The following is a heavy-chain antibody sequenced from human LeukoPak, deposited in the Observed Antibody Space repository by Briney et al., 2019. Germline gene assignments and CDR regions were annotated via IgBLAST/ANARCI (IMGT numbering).Heavy chain of an antibody. CDR1: GYTFTGYH. V-gene: IGHV1-2*02. CDR2: TNPISGGT. D-gene: IGHD3-22*01. Sequence: ASVSVSCKTSGYTFTGYHMHWVRQAPGQGLEWMGWTNPISGGTNYAQKFQGRVTMTRDTSISTFYMELYSLTPDDTAVYFCARGDGLSESSGYWGQGTLVTVSS. J-gene: IGHJ4*02. CDR3: ARGDGLSESSGY.